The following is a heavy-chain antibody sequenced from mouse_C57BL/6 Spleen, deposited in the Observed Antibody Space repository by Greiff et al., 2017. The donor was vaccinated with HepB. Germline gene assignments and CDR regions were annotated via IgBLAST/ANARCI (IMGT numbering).Heavy chain of an antibody. CDR1: GFTFSSYA. J-gene: IGHJ3*01. Sequence: EVKLVESGGGLVKPGGSLKLSCAASGFTFSSYAMSWVRHTPEKRLEWVATISDGGSYTYYPDNVKGRFTISRDNAKNILYLQMSHLKSEDTAMYYCARDLVSSPFGYWGQGTLVTVSA. CDR2: ISDGGSYT. D-gene: IGHD1-1*01. CDR3: ARDLVSSPFGY. V-gene: IGHV5-4*01.